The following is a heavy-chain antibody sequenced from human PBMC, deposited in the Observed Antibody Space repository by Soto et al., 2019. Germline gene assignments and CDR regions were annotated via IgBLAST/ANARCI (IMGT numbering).Heavy chain of an antibody. CDR3: ARILYDFWSGEGY. J-gene: IGHJ4*02. V-gene: IGHV4-31*02. Sequence: QVQPQESGPGLLRPSQTLSLTWTVSGGCISSGGYYWSWIRQHPGKGLEWIGYIYYSGSTYYNPSLKSRVTISVDTSKNQFSLKLSSVTAADTAVYYCARILYDFWSGEGYWGQGTLVTVSS. D-gene: IGHD3-3*01. CDR2: IYYSGST. CDR1: GGCISSGGYY.